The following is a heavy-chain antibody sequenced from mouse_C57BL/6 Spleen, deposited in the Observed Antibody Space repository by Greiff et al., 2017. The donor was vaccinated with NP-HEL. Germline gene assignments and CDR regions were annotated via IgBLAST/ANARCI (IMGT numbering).Heavy chain of an antibody. D-gene: IGHD2-5*01. CDR1: GYTFTSYD. Sequence: SGPELVKPGASVKLSCKASGYTFTSYDINWVKQRPGQGLEWIGWIYPRDGSTKYNEKFKGKATLTVDTSSSTAYMELHSLTSEDSAVYFCARSLYSNYLYYAMDYWGQGTSVTVSS. V-gene: IGHV1-85*01. J-gene: IGHJ4*01. CDR3: ARSLYSNYLYYAMDY. CDR2: IYPRDGST.